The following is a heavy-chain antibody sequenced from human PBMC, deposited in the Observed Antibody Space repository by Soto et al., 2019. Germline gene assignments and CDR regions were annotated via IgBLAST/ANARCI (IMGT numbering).Heavy chain of an antibody. CDR1: GGTFSSYA. V-gene: IGHV1-69*13. J-gene: IGHJ3*02. CDR2: IIPIFGTA. D-gene: IGHD5-12*01. Sequence: GASVKVSCKASGGTFSSYAISWVRQAPGQGLEWMGGIIPIFGTANYTQKFQGRVTITADESTSTAYMELSSLRSEDTAVYYCARDMIEMATIIANAFDIWGQGTMVTVSS. CDR3: ARDMIEMATIIANAFDI.